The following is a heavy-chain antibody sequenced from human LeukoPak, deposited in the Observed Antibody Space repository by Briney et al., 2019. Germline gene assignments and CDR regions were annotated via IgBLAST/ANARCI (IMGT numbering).Heavy chain of an antibody. D-gene: IGHD3-3*01. CDR1: GFTFSNFA. Sequence: GGSLRLSCAASGFTFSNFAMSWVRQAPGKGLEWVSSINFRGGTTYYADSVKGRFTISRDNSKNTLYLQMNSLRAEDTAVYYCARAAIFGVANNWFDPWGQGTLVTVSS. CDR3: ARAAIFGVANNWFDP. V-gene: IGHV3-23*01. CDR2: INFRGGTT. J-gene: IGHJ5*02.